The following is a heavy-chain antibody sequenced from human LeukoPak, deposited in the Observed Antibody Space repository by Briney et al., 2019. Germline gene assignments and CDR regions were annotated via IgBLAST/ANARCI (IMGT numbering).Heavy chain of an antibody. CDR1: GGSISSGSYY. D-gene: IGHD3-10*01. J-gene: IGHJ6*03. CDR3: AREGKITMVRGVIRYYYMDV. CDR2: IFTSGST. V-gene: IGHV4-61*02. Sequence: PSETLSLTCTVSGGSISSGSYYWSWIRQPAGKGLEWIGRIFTSGSTKYNPSLKSRVTISVDTAKNQFSLKRSSVTAADTAVYYCAREGKITMVRGVIRYYYMDVWGKGTTVTISS.